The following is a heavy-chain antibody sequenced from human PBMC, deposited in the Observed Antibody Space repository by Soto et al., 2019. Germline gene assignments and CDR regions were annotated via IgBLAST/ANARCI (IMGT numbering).Heavy chain of an antibody. CDR2: IYYSGST. D-gene: IGHD3-22*01. Sequence: SETLSLTCTVSGVSISSGGYYWTWIRQHPQKGLEWIGHIYYSGSTYYNPSLKSRVTISVDTSKNQFSLKLSSVTAADTAVYYCAREYYYDSSGVDYWGQGTPVTVS. V-gene: IGHV4-31*03. CDR1: GVSISSGGYY. J-gene: IGHJ4*02. CDR3: AREYYYDSSGVDY.